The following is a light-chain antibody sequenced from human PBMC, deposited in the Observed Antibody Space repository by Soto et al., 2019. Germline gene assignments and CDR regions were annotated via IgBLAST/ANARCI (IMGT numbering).Light chain of an antibody. CDR3: QQRCDGPPIT. V-gene: IGKV3-11*01. CDR1: QSVSTF. CDR2: TAS. J-gene: IGKJ5*01. Sequence: EIVLTQSPATLSLSPGERAILSCRASQSVSTFLAWFQQKPGQPPRLLIYTASNRTTGIPARFSGSGSGTDFTLTISSLEPEDFAVYYCQQRCDGPPITFGQGTRLEIK.